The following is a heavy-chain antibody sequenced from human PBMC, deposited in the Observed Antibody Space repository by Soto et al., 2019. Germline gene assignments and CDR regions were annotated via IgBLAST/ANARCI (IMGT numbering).Heavy chain of an antibody. V-gene: IGHV3-11*06. D-gene: IGHD3-10*01. CDR1: GFSFSDSY. J-gene: IGHJ6*01. Sequence: QVQLVESGAGWVKPGASLRRSGAASGFSFSDSYISWVRQAPRNGLEWVASISVSSGYTGYADYVRGRFTIPSDNAKNSLYLPMIRLRVAYTAVDYWARERGGYGAPGVWGQWATVSVSS. CDR3: ARERGGYGAPGV. CDR2: ISVSSGYT.